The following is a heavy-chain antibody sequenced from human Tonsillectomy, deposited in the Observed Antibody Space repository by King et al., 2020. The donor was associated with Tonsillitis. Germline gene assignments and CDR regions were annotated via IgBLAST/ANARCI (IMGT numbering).Heavy chain of an antibody. CDR2: IYYSGRT. D-gene: IGHD1-26*01. CDR1: RGSVNSYY. J-gene: IGHJ4*02. Sequence: VQLQESGPGLVKPSETLSLTCTVSRGSVNSYYWSWIRQPQGKGLEWIGDIYYSGRTNYNPSRKSRVTMSVDTSKNQFSLKLNSVTAADTAVYYCARQEGSYIDYWGQGTLVTVSS. CDR3: ARQEGSYIDY. V-gene: IGHV4-59*08.